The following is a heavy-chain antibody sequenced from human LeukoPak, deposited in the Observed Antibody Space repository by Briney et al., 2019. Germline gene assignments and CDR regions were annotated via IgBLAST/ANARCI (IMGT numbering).Heavy chain of an antibody. CDR3: ARAVVRGVISYYYGMDV. CDR1: GDSISSYY. V-gene: IGHV4-59*01. CDR2: IYYSGST. J-gene: IGHJ6*02. D-gene: IGHD3-10*01. Sequence: SETLSLTCTVSGDSISSYYWSWIRQPPGKGLEWIGYIYYSGSTNYNPSLKSRVTISVDTSKNQFSLKLSSVTAADTAVYYCARAVVRGVISYYYGMDVWGQGTTVTVSS.